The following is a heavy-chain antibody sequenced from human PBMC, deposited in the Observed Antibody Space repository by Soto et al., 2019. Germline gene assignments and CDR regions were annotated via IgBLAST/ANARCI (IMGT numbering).Heavy chain of an antibody. CDR3: ARGRAPDLPTVTLLRDYYYYYMDV. CDR1: GYTFTSYD. V-gene: IGHV1-8*01. Sequence: GASVKVSCKASGYTFTSYDINWVRQATGQGLEWMGWMNPNSGNTGYAQKFQGRVTMTRNTSISTAYMERSSLRSEDTAVYYCARGRAPDLPTVTLLRDYYYYYMDVWGKGTTVTVSS. CDR2: MNPNSGNT. D-gene: IGHD4-17*01. J-gene: IGHJ6*03.